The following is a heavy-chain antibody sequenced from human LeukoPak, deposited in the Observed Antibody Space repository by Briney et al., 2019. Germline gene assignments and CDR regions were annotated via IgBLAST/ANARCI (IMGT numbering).Heavy chain of an antibody. J-gene: IGHJ4*02. CDR2: INHSGST. D-gene: IGHD2-2*01. CDR3: AREEVVPAAMY. Sequence: SETLSLTCAVYGGSFSGYYWSWIRQPPGKGLEWIGEINHSGSTNYNPSLKSRVTIPVDTSKNQFSLKLSSATAADTAVYYCAREEVVPAAMYWGQGTLVTVSS. V-gene: IGHV4-34*01. CDR1: GGSFSGYY.